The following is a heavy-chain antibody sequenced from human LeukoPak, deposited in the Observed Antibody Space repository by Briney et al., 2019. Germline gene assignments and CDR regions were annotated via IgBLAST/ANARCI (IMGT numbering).Heavy chain of an antibody. CDR3: ARDTFYDSSGNPYYFDS. CDR1: GFTFSSYA. J-gene: IGHJ4*02. D-gene: IGHD3-22*01. Sequence: PGGSLRLSCAASGFTFSSYAMSWVRQAPGKGLEWVSAIRGSGGSTYYADSVKGRFTISRDSSKNTVYLHLNSLRAEDTAVYYCARDTFYDSSGNPYYFDSWGQGILVTVSS. V-gene: IGHV3-23*01. CDR2: IRGSGGST.